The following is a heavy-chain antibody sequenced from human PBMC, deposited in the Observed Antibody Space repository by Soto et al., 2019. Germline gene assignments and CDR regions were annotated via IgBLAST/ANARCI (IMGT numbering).Heavy chain of an antibody. D-gene: IGHD4-4*01. CDR3: ARDRYSNYVLDV. CDR1: GFTFSSYE. J-gene: IGHJ6*02. CDR2: ISSSGSTI. Sequence: GGSLRLSCAASGFTFSSYEMNWVRQAPGKGLEWVSYISSSGSTIYYADSVKGRFTISRDNAKNSLYLQMNSLRAEDTAVYYCARDRYSNYVLDVWGQGTTVTVS. V-gene: IGHV3-48*03.